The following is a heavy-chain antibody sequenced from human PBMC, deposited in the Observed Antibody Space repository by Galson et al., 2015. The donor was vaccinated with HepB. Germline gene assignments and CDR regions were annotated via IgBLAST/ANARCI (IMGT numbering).Heavy chain of an antibody. CDR2: IKSKTDGGTT. J-gene: IGHJ4*02. CDR1: GFTFSNAW. D-gene: IGHD3-9*01. V-gene: IGHV3-15*07. Sequence: SLRLSCAASGFTFSNAWMNWVRQAPGKGLEWVGRIKSKTDGGTTDYAAPVKGRFTISRDDSKNTLYLQMNSLKTEETAVYYCTTDRVPNYDILTGYYGTLEFDYWGQGTLVTVSS. CDR3: TTDRVPNYDILTGYYGTLEFDY.